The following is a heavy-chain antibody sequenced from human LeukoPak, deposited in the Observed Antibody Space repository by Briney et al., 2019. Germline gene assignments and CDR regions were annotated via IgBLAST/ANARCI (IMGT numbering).Heavy chain of an antibody. V-gene: IGHV1-69*05. J-gene: IGHJ3*02. Sequence: SVKVSCKASGGTFSSYAISWVRQAPGQGLEWMGGIIPIFGTANYAQKFQGRVTMTSDRSTSTVALDLSSLRSDDTAVYYCARESTFRLLRNVSDIWGQGTMVTVSS. CDR1: GGTFSSYA. CDR2: IIPIFGTA. CDR3: ARESTFRLLRNVSDI. D-gene: IGHD5-12*01.